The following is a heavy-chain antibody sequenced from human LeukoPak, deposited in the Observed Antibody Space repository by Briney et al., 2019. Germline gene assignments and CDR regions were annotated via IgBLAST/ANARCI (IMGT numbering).Heavy chain of an antibody. Sequence: SETLSLTCTVSGGSISSYYWSWIRQPAGKGLEWIGRIYTSGSTNYNPSLKSRVTMSVDTSKNQFSLKLSSVTAADTAVYYCARGYIVAVPAAIGGWFDPWGQRTLVTVSS. D-gene: IGHD2-2*01. V-gene: IGHV4-4*07. CDR2: IYTSGST. CDR1: GGSISSYY. J-gene: IGHJ5*02. CDR3: ARGYIVAVPAAIGGWFDP.